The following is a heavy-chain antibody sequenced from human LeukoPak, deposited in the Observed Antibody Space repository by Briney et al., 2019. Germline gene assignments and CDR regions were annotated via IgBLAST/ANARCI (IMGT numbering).Heavy chain of an antibody. CDR1: GFTFSSYG. J-gene: IGHJ4*02. D-gene: IGHD2-15*01. CDR2: IRYDGSNK. CDR3: ATTPPDPDIVVGVAAIQGDY. V-gene: IGHV3-30*02. Sequence: GGSLRLSCAASGFTFSSYGMHWVRQAPGKGLEWVAFIRYDGSNKYYADSVKGRFTISRDNSKNTLYLQMNSLRAEDTAVYYCATTPPDPDIVVGVAAIQGDYWGQGTLVTVSS.